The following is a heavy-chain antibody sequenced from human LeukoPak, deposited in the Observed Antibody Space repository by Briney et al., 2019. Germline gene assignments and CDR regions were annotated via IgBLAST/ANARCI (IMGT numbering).Heavy chain of an antibody. CDR1: GYSISSGYY. CDR3: ARDRISVSDPPNWFDP. D-gene: IGHD6-19*01. Sequence: SETLSLTCTVSGYSISSGYYWGWIRQPPGKGLEWIGSIYHSGKTYYNPSLKSRVTISVETSKNQFSLKLSSVTAADTAVYYCARDRISVSDPPNWFDPWGQGTLVTVSS. CDR2: IYHSGKT. V-gene: IGHV4-38-2*02. J-gene: IGHJ5*02.